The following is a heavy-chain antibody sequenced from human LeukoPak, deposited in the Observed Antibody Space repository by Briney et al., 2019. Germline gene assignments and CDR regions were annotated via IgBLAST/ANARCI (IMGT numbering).Heavy chain of an antibody. V-gene: IGHV3-23*01. Sequence: PGGSLRLSCTASGFTFSAYAMMWVRQAPGKGPEWVSAIRGGGGSAFYADSVKGRFTISRDNSKYTLFLQMNSLRAEDTAVYYCARDPNGDYIDDFYMWGPGTMVTVSS. CDR2: IRGGGGSA. CDR3: ARDPNGDYIDDFYM. J-gene: IGHJ3*02. D-gene: IGHD4-17*01. CDR1: GFTFSAYA.